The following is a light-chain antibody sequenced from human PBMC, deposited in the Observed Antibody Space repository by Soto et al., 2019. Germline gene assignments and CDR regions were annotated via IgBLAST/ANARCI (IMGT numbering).Light chain of an antibody. Sequence: QSALTQPASVSGSPGQSITISCTGTSSDIGAYNYVSWYQQHPGKAPKLMIYEVSNRPSGISNRFSGAKSGNTASLTISGLQAEDEADDYCSSYASSSTHVIFGGGTKLTVL. CDR1: SSDIGAYNY. CDR2: EVS. CDR3: SSYASSSTHVI. J-gene: IGLJ2*01. V-gene: IGLV2-14*01.